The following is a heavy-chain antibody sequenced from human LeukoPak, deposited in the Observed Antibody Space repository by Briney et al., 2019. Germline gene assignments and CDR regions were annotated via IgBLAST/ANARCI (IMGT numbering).Heavy chain of an antibody. CDR3: ARDQRRFSSSWYYH. CDR1: GFTFGSYG. Sequence: GGSLRLSCAASGFTFGSYGMNWVRQAPGKGLEWVSSISSSSSYIYYADSVKGRFTISRDNAKNSLYLQMNSLRAEDTAVYYCARDQRRFSSSWYYHWGQGTLVTVSS. J-gene: IGHJ5*02. CDR2: ISSSSSYI. V-gene: IGHV3-21*01. D-gene: IGHD6-13*01.